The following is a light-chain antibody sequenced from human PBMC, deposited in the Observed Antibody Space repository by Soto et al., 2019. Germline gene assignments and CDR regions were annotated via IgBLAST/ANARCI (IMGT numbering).Light chain of an antibody. CDR1: QSVRNSH. J-gene: IGKJ1*01. Sequence: DIVLTQSPGTLSLSPGERATLSCRASQSVRNSHLAWYQQKPGQPPRLLISRAASRAPGIPDRFSGSGSGTGFTLSISKLEPEDSALYYCRQYGDSPWTCGLGTKVEI. CDR3: RQYGDSPWT. V-gene: IGKV3-20*01. CDR2: RAA.